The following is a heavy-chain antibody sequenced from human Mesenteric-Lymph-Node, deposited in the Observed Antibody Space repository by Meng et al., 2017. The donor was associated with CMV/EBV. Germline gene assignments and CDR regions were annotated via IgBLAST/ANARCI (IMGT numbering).Heavy chain of an antibody. V-gene: IGHV4-59*01. D-gene: IGHD4-11*01. J-gene: IGHJ3*02. CDR2: IYYSGST. CDR1: GGSISSYY. Sequence: SETLSLTCTVSGGSISSYYWSWIRQPPGKGLEWIGYIYYSGSTNYNPSLKSRVTISVDTSKNQFSLKLSSVTAADTAVYYCARSDYRETFDIWGQGTMVTVSS. CDR3: ARSDYRETFDI.